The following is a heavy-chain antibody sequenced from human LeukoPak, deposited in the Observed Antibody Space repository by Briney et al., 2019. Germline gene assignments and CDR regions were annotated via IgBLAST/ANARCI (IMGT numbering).Heavy chain of an antibody. J-gene: IGHJ4*02. V-gene: IGHV3-30*18. CDR1: GFTFSSYG. D-gene: IGHD3-22*01. CDR3: AKDFHSSGYYYFDY. Sequence: GRSLRLSCAASGFTFSSYGMHWVRQAPGKGLEWVAVISYDGSNKYYADSVKGRFTISRDNSKNTLYLQMNSLRAEDTAVYYCAKDFHSSGYYYFDYWGQGTLVTVSS. CDR2: ISYDGSNK.